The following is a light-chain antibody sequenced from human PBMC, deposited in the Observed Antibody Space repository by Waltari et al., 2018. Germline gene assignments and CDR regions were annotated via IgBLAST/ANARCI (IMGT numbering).Light chain of an antibody. CDR2: DVS. CDR1: SSDVGAYDY. J-gene: IGLJ3*02. Sequence: QSALTQPASVSGSPGHSITLSCTRTSSDVGAYDYVSWYQHHPATAPQLIIYDVSNRPSGVSHRFSGSKSGNTASLTISGLQAEDEAHYSCSSFTGSATWVFGGGTKLTVL. CDR3: SSFTGSATWV. V-gene: IGLV2-14*03.